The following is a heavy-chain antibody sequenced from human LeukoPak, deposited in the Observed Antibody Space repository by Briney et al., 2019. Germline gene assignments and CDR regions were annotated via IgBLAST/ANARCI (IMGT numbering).Heavy chain of an antibody. CDR3: ARDSKDPNYYYYGLDV. CDR2: MNPNSGNT. Sequence: GASVKVSCKASGYTFTSYDIKWVRQATGQGLEWMGWMNPNSGNTGYAQKFQGRVTMTRNTTINTAYMELSSLRSEDTAVYYCARDSKDPNYYYYGLDVWGQGTTVTVSS. CDR1: GYTFTSYD. D-gene: IGHD2-8*01. V-gene: IGHV1-8*01. J-gene: IGHJ6*02.